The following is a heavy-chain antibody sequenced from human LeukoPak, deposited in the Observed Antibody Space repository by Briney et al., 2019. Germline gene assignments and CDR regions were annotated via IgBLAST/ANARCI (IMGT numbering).Heavy chain of an antibody. Sequence: SETLSLTCTVSGGSISSKTHFWGWIRQPPGKGLEWIGNIFYSGSTYYNPSLKSRVTLSIDTSKNQLSLKLRSVTAADTAVYYCARPHDYGDAFDIWGQGTMVTVSS. CDR2: IFYSGST. D-gene: IGHD4-17*01. CDR3: ARPHDYGDAFDI. CDR1: GGSISSKTHF. V-gene: IGHV4-39*07. J-gene: IGHJ3*02.